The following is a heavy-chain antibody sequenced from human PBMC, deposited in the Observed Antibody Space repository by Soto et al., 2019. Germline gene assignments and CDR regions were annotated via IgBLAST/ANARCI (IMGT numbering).Heavy chain of an antibody. CDR1: GYTFTSYA. D-gene: IGHD5-18*01. CDR3: ARGRGYSYGYDSPFDY. V-gene: IGHV1-3*01. CDR2: INAGNGNT. J-gene: IGHJ4*02. Sequence: ASVKVSCKASGYTFTSYAMHWVRQAPGQRLEWTGWINAGNGNTKYSQKFQGRVTITRDTSASTAYMELSSLRSEDTAVYYCARGRGYSYGYDSPFDYWGQGTLVTVSS.